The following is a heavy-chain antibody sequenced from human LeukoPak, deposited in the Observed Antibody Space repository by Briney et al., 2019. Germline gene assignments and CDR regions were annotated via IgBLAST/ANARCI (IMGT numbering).Heavy chain of an antibody. D-gene: IGHD2-15*01. Sequence: PGGSLRLSCAASGFTFSSYSMNWVHQAPGKGLEWVSSISSSSSYIYYADSVKGRFTISRDNAKNSLYLQMNSLRAEDTAVYYCAVVVVVAAHQVYWGQGTLVTVSS. CDR1: GFTFSSYS. J-gene: IGHJ4*02. CDR3: AVVVVVAAHQVY. CDR2: ISSSSSYI. V-gene: IGHV3-21*01.